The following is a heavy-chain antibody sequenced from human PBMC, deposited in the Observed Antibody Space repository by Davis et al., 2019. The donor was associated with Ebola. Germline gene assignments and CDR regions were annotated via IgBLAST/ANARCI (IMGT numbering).Heavy chain of an antibody. Sequence: KVSCKGSGYSFTSYWIGWVRQMPGKGLEWMGIVYPGDSDTRYSPSFQGQVTISADKSISTAYLQWSSLKASDTAMYYCARLNPPATAFDYWGQGTLVTVSS. CDR1: GYSFTSYW. D-gene: IGHD2-21*02. V-gene: IGHV5-51*01. CDR3: ARLNPPATAFDY. J-gene: IGHJ4*02. CDR2: VYPGDSDT.